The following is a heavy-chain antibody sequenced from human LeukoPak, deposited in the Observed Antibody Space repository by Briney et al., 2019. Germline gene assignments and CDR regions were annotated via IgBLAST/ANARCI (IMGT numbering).Heavy chain of an antibody. CDR2: ISGSGSTI. D-gene: IGHD2-21*01. Sequence: GGSLRLSCAASGFTFSSYEMNWIRQAPGKGLEWLSYISGSGSTIYYADSVKGRLTVSRDNAKNVLYLQLNSLRAEDTAVYYCGRISDCTIAVCFWGQGTLVTVSS. V-gene: IGHV3-48*03. J-gene: IGHJ4*02. CDR3: GRISDCTIAVCF. CDR1: GFTFSSYE.